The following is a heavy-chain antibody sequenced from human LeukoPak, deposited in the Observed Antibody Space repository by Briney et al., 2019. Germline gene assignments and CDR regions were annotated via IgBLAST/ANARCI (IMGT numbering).Heavy chain of an antibody. V-gene: IGHV3-30*02. CDR1: GVTFSSYA. D-gene: IGHD3-10*01. J-gene: IGHJ4*02. CDR3: TKDSPITMVRGDFDY. Sequence: GGSLRLSCAASGVTFSSYAMSWVRQAPGKGLEWVAVIWYGESNKYYADSVKGRFTISRDNSKNTLYLQMNSLRAEDTAVYYCTKDSPITMVRGDFDYWGQGTLVTVSS. CDR2: IWYGESNK.